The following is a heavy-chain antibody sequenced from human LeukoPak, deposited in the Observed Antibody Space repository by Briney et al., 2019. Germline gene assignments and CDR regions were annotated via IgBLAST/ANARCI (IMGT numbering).Heavy chain of an antibody. CDR3: ARSDFWSGPAIPHLTFDY. CDR2: IYTSGST. D-gene: IGHD3-3*01. Sequence: SETLSLTCTVSGGSISSFHWNWIRQPAGKGLEWIGRIYTSGSTNYNPSLKSRVTMSLDTSKNQFSLKLSSVTAADTAVYYCARSDFWSGPAIPHLTFDYWGQGTLVTVSS. CDR1: GGSISSFH. J-gene: IGHJ4*02. V-gene: IGHV4-4*07.